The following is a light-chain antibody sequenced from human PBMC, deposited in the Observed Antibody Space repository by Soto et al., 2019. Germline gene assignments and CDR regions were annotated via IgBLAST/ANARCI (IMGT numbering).Light chain of an antibody. V-gene: IGKV3-20*01. J-gene: IGKJ1*01. CDR3: QQYSSSPWT. Sequence: EIVLTQSPGTLSLCPGERATLSCRASQSVSSSYLAWYQQKPGQAPRLLIYGASSRASGIPDRFSGSGSGTDFTLTISRLEPEDFAVYYSQQYSSSPWTFGQGTKVDIK. CDR1: QSVSSSY. CDR2: GAS.